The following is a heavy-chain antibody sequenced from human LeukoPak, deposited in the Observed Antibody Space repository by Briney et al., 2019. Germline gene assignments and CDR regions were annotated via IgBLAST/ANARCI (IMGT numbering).Heavy chain of an antibody. CDR1: GFTFSSYV. D-gene: IGHD4-17*01. Sequence: GRSLRLSCAASGFTFSSYVMHWVRQAPGKGLGWAAYIWYDGSDKYYAGSVKGRFTISRDNSKNTLYLEMNSLRAEDTAVYYCVRDRTTVTTRPFDYWGQGTLVTVSS. CDR3: VRDRTTVTTRPFDY. CDR2: IWYDGSDK. J-gene: IGHJ4*02. V-gene: IGHV3-33*01.